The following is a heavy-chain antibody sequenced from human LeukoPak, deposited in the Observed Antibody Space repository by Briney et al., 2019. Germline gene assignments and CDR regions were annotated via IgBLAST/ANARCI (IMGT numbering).Heavy chain of an antibody. CDR2: IIPIFGTA. CDR1: GGTFSSYA. V-gene: IGHV1-69*13. J-gene: IGHJ6*02. CDR3: ARVHCSSTSCYEDYYYYGMDV. D-gene: IGHD2-2*01. Sequence: SVKVSCKASGGTFSSYAISWVRQAPGQGLEWMGGIIPIFGTANYAQKFQGRVTITADESTSTAYMELSSLRSEDTAVYYCARVHCSSTSCYEDYYYYGMDVWGQGTTVTVSS.